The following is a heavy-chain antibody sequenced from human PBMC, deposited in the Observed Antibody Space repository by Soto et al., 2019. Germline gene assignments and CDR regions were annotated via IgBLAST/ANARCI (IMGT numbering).Heavy chain of an antibody. V-gene: IGHV3-30*18. D-gene: IGHD1-26*01. CDR3: AKRGILGAQGMAYFDL. J-gene: IGHJ2*01. CDR2: ITPDGTEQ. Sequence: VQLVESGGGVIQPGGSLRLSCTASGFTFNMYWVRQAPGKGLEWVAVITPDGTEQYYADSVKGRFTISRDNSKNTLYLQMNSLGLEDMSIYHCAKRGILGAQGMAYFDLWGRGTLVTVSS. CDR1: GFTFN.